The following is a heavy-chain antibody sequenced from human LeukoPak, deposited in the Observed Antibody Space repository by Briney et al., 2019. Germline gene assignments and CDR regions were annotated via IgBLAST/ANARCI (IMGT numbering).Heavy chain of an antibody. Sequence: GGSLRLSCAVSGFTFSSYWMSWVRQAPGKGLEWVANIKQDGSEKYYVDSVKGRFTISRDNAKNSLYLQMNSLRAEDTAVYYCARDTLGKEEFDYWGQGTLVTVSS. J-gene: IGHJ4*02. CDR2: IKQDGSEK. V-gene: IGHV3-7*01. CDR1: GFTFSSYW. CDR3: ARDTLGKEEFDY. D-gene: IGHD3-16*01.